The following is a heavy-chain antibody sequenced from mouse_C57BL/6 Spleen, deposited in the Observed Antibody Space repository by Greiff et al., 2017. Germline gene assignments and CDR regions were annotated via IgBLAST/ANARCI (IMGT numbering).Heavy chain of an antibody. D-gene: IGHD2-4*01. CDR1: GYTFTSYW. CDR2: IDPSDSET. J-gene: IGHJ2*01. V-gene: IGHV1-52*01. Sequence: VQLQQPGAELVRPGSSVKLSCKASGYTFTSYWMHWVKQRPIQGLEWIGNIDPSDSETHYNQKFKDKATLTVDKSSSTAYMQLSSLTSADSAVYYCARSYYDYGGRGFDYWGQGTTLTVSS. CDR3: ARSYYDYGGRGFDY.